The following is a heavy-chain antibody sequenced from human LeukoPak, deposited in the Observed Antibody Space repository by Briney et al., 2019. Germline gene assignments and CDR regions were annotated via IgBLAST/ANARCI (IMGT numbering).Heavy chain of an antibody. CDR1: GYTVSNFD. V-gene: IGHV1-8*03. J-gene: IGHJ4*02. CDR2: MNPHSGNT. D-gene: IGHD1-26*01. Sequence: ASVKVSCKASGYTVSNFDINWVRQATGQGLEWMGWMNPHSGNTGYSQKFQGRVTITKDSSISTAYMELSSLTSEDTAVYYCAREGARSSDTCGSYPLDYWGQGTLVTVSS. CDR3: AREGARSSDTCGSYPLDY.